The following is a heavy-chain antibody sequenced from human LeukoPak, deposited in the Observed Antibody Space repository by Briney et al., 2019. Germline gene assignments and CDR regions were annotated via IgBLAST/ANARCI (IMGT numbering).Heavy chain of an antibody. D-gene: IGHD3-9*01. Sequence: GGSLRLSCAASGFTFSNAWMSWVRQAPGKGLEWVGRIKSKTDGGTTDYAAPVKGRFTISRDDSKNKLYLQMNSLKTEDTAVYYCTTDYDILTGPAPYYYYGMDVWGQGTTVTVSS. CDR1: GFTFSNAW. V-gene: IGHV3-15*01. CDR2: IKSKTDGGTT. J-gene: IGHJ6*02. CDR3: TTDYDILTGPAPYYYYGMDV.